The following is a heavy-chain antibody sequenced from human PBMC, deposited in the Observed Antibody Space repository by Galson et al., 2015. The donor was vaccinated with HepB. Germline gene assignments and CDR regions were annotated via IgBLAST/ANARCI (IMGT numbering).Heavy chain of an antibody. CDR1: GFTFSSYG. Sequence: SLRLSCAASGFTFSSYGMHRVRQAPGKGLEWVAVIWYDGSNKYYADSVKGRFTISRDNSKNTLYLQMNSLRAEDTAVYYCARFPYYYGSGSYSFHMDVWGKGTTVTVSS. D-gene: IGHD3-10*01. CDR2: IWYDGSNK. V-gene: IGHV3-33*01. J-gene: IGHJ6*03. CDR3: ARFPYYYGSGSYSFHMDV.